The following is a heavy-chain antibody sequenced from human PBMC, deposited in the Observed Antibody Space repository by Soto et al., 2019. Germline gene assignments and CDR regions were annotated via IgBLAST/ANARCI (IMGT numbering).Heavy chain of an antibody. Sequence: EVQLVESGGGLVQPGGSLRLSCAASGFTFSNYWMHWVRQAPGKGLVWVSRINSDGSSASYADSVKGRFTISRDNAKNTLYLQMNSLRDEDTAVYYCARDTLELSYYFDYWGQGTLVTVSS. CDR2: INSDGSSA. V-gene: IGHV3-74*01. D-gene: IGHD1-7*01. CDR3: ARDTLELSYYFDY. J-gene: IGHJ4*02. CDR1: GFTFSNYW.